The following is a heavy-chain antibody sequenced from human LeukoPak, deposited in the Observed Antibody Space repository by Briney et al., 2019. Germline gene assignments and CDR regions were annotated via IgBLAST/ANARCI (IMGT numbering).Heavy chain of an antibody. D-gene: IGHD6-6*01. V-gene: IGHV1-69*06. CDR2: IIPIFGTA. Sequence: ASVKVSCKASGYTFTNFGISWVRQAPGQGLEWMGGIIPIFGTANYAQKFQGRVTITADKSTSTAYMELSSLRSEDTAVYYCARVTSSPSFWFDPWGQGTLVTVSS. CDR3: ARVTSSPSFWFDP. CDR1: GYTFTNFG. J-gene: IGHJ5*02.